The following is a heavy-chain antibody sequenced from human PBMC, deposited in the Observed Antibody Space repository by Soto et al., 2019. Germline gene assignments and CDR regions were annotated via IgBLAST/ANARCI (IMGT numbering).Heavy chain of an antibody. CDR1: GGSISSYY. CDR3: ARHKDCSGGSCYYYGMDV. CDR2: IYYSGST. J-gene: IGHJ6*02. V-gene: IGHV4-59*08. Sequence: PSETLSLTCTVSGGSISSYYWSWIRQPPGKGLEWIGYIYYSGSTNYNPSLKSRVTISVDTSKNQFSLKLSSVTAADTAVYYCARHKDCSGGSCYYYGMDVWGQGTTVTVSS. D-gene: IGHD2-15*01.